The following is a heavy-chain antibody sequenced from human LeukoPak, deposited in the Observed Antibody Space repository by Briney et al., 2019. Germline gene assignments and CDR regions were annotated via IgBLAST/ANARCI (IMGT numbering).Heavy chain of an antibody. CDR3: ARRLLGYCSGGSCYSGYFQH. CDR1: GGSFSGYY. Sequence: SETLSLTCAIYGGSFSGYYWSWIRQPPGKGLEWIGEINHSGSTNSNPSLKSRVTISVDTSKNQFSLKLSSVTAADTAVYYCARRLLGYCSGGSCYSGYFQHWGQGTLVTVSS. V-gene: IGHV4-34*01. J-gene: IGHJ1*01. CDR2: INHSGST. D-gene: IGHD2-15*01.